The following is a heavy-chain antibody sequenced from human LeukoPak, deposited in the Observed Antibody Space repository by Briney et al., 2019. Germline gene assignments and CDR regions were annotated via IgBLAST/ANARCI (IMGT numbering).Heavy chain of an antibody. CDR3: ARDRRGYSYGWYFDY. CDR1: GFTVSNIY. D-gene: IGHD5-18*01. Sequence: QSGGSLRLSCAASGFTVSNIYMSWVRQAPGTGLEWVSIIHSGGITHYADSVKGRFTISRDNSKNTLYLQMNSLRDEDTAVYYCARDRRGYSYGWYFDYWGLGTLVTVSS. V-gene: IGHV3-66*01. J-gene: IGHJ4*02. CDR2: IHSGGIT.